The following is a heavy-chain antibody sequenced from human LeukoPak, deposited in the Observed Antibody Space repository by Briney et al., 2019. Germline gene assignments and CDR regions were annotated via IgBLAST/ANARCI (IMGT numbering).Heavy chain of an antibody. V-gene: IGHV3-30*03. D-gene: IGHD6-19*01. CDR3: ARDRGRPAVAGPCYGMDV. J-gene: IGHJ6*02. CDR1: GFTFSDFG. CDR2: ISYDGSYK. Sequence: PGGSLRLSCAASGFTFSDFGMYWVRQAPGKGLEWVAIISYDGSYKYYADSVEGRFTISRDNSKNTLYLQMDSLRAEDTAVYYCARDRGRPAVAGPCYGMDVWGQGTTVTVSS.